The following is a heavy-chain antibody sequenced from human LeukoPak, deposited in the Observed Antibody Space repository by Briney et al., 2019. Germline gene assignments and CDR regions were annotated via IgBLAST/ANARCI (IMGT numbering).Heavy chain of an antibody. CDR3: ARDVGP. CDR1: GFTVSNNY. D-gene: IGHD2-15*01. V-gene: IGHV3-53*01. CDR2: IYSNGRT. J-gene: IGHJ5*02. Sequence: GGSLRLSCAASGFTVSNNYMRWVRQAPGKGLEWVSLIYSNGRTDYTDSVNGRFSISGDNSKNTMYLPMNSLRAEDTAMYYCARDVGPWGQGTLVTVSS.